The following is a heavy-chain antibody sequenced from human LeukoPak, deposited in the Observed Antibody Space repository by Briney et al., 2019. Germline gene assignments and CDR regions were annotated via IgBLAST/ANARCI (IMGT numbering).Heavy chain of an antibody. CDR3: ALPCSSGPPFDY. D-gene: IGHD6-19*01. J-gene: IGHJ4*02. V-gene: IGHV3-7*01. Sequence: PGGSLRLSCAASGFTFTAYWMTWVRQAPGKGLDWVATIREDGSEKYYVDSVKGRFTISRDNAKNTLYLQMNSLRGEDTAVYYCALPCSSGPPFDYWGQGTLVTVSS. CDR2: IREDGSEK. CDR1: GFTFTAYW.